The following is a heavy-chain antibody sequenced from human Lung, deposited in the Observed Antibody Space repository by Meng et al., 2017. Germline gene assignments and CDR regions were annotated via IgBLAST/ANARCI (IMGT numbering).Heavy chain of an antibody. V-gene: IGHV4-34*01. D-gene: IGHD4-11*01. CDR2: INHSGST. Sequence: QVQQQQGGAGLSQPSEPLSLNCVVSGGSFSDYYWSWIRQPPGKGLEWIGEINHSGSTNYNPSLESRATISVDTSQNNLSLKLSSVTAADSAVYYCARGPTTMAHDFDYWGQGTLVTVSS. CDR1: GGSFSDYY. J-gene: IGHJ4*02. CDR3: ARGPTTMAHDFDY.